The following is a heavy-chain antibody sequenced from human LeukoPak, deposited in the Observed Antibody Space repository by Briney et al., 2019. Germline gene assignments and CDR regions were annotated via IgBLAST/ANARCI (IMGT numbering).Heavy chain of an antibody. V-gene: IGHV4-39*01. CDR3: ARLTPPGYYDSSGYYQFDY. CDR2: IYYSGST. Sequence: AETLSPTCTVSGGSISSSSYYWGWIRQPPGKGLGWIGSIYYSGSTYYNPSLKSRVTISVDTSKSEFSLKLSSVTAADTAVYSCARLTPPGYYDSSGYYQFDYWGQGTVVTVSS. J-gene: IGHJ4*02. CDR1: GGSISSSSYY. D-gene: IGHD3-22*01.